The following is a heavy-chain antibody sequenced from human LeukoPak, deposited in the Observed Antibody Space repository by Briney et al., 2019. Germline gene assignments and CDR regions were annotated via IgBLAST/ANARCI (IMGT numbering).Heavy chain of an antibody. CDR1: GFTFSSYA. V-gene: IGHV3-23*01. Sequence: GGSLRLSCAASGFTFSSYAMSWVRQAPGKGLEWVSAISGSGGSTYYADSVKGRFTISRDNSKNTLYLQMNSLRAEDTAVYYCAKDPAAYDYVWGSYRFGYWGQRTLVTVSS. J-gene: IGHJ4*02. D-gene: IGHD3-16*02. CDR2: ISGSGGST. CDR3: AKDPAAYDYVWGSYRFGY.